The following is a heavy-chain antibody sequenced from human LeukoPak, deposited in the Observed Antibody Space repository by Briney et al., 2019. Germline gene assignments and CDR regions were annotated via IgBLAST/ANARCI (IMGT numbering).Heavy chain of an antibody. J-gene: IGHJ3*02. Sequence: KTGGSLRPSCAASGFTFSSYSMNWVRQAPGKGLEWVSYIGNSGGTMYYADSVKGRFTISRDNAKNSLYLQMNSLRAEDTAVYYCARGSTTIFGVVRRSFAFDIWGQGTMVTVSS. CDR3: ARGSTTIFGVVRRSFAFDI. V-gene: IGHV3-48*04. CDR2: IGNSGGTM. CDR1: GFTFSSYS. D-gene: IGHD3-3*01.